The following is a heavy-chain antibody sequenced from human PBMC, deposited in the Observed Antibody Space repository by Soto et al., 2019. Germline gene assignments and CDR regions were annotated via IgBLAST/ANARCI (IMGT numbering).Heavy chain of an antibody. J-gene: IGHJ6*03. CDR2: IYSGGST. D-gene: IGHD4-4*01. CDR3: ARVKMRNYYYYYYMDV. CDR1: GFTVSSNY. Sequence: GGSLRLSCAASGFTVSSNYMSWVRQAPGKGLEWVSVIYSGGSTYYADSVKGRFTISRDNSKNTLYLQMNSLRAEDTAVYYCARVKMRNYYYYYYMDVWGKGTTVTVSS. V-gene: IGHV3-66*01.